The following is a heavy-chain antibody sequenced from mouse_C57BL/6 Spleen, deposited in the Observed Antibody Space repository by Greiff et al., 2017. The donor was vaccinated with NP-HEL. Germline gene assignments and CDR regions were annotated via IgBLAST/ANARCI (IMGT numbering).Heavy chain of an antibody. CDR1: GFTFSSYG. CDR3: ASYYGSSSYYFDY. D-gene: IGHD1-1*01. CDR2: ISSGGSYT. J-gene: IGHJ2*01. V-gene: IGHV5-6*01. Sequence: EVMLVESGGDLVKPGGSLKLSCAASGFTFSSYGMSWVRQTPDKRLEWVATISSGGSYTYYPDSVKGRFTISRDNAKNTLYLQMSSLKSEDTAMYYCASYYGSSSYYFDYWGQGTTLTVSS.